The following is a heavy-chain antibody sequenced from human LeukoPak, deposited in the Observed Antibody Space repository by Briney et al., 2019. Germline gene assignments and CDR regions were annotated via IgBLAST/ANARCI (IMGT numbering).Heavy chain of an antibody. J-gene: IGHJ4*02. D-gene: IGHD2-21*02. V-gene: IGHV3-9*01. CDR3: AKGAVVVVTATFDY. CDR2: ISWNSGSI. CDR1: GFTFDDYA. Sequence: QSGRSLRLSCAASGFTFDDYAMHWVRHAPGKGLEWVSGISWNSGSIGYADSVKGRFTISRDNAKNSLYLQMNSLRAEDTALYYCAKGAVVVVTATFDYWGQGTLVTVSS.